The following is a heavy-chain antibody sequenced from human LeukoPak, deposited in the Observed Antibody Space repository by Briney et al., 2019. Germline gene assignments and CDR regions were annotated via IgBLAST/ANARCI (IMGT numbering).Heavy chain of an antibody. J-gene: IGHJ4*02. CDR2: IYAPGDT. CDR1: GGSISSDRYY. D-gene: IGHD3-10*01. CDR3: AREYYASGSNGAFDY. V-gene: IGHV4-61*02. Sequence: SQTLSLTCSVSGGSISSDRYYWSWIRQPAGKGLEWIGRIYAPGDTKYDPSLQSRVTISGDTSKNQISLKLASVTAADTAVYYCAREYYASGSNGAFDYWGQGILVTVSS.